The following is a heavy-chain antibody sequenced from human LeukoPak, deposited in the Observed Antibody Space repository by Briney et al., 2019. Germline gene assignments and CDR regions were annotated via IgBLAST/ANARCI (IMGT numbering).Heavy chain of an antibody. CDR1: GYTFTGYY. Sequence: ASVKVSCKASGYTFTGYYMHWVRQAPGQGLEWMGWINPYSGGTNYAQKFQGRVTMTRDTSISTAYMELSRLRSDDTAVYYCARAGDYYDSSGYHSHHFDYWGQGTLVTVSS. CDR3: ARAGDYYDSSGYHSHHFDY. CDR2: INPYSGGT. J-gene: IGHJ4*02. D-gene: IGHD3-22*01. V-gene: IGHV1-2*02.